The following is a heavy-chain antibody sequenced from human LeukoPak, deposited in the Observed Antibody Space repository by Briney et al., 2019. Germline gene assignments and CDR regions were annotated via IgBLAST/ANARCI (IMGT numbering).Heavy chain of an antibody. CDR2: IKSKTDGGTT. Sequence: GGSLRLSCAASGFTFSNAWMSWVRQAPGKGLEWVGRIKSKTDGGTTDYAAPVKGRFTISRDDSKNTLYLQMNSLKTEDTAVYYCTTDGYYDFWSGYYTQGYFDYWGQGTLVTVSS. CDR3: TTDGYYDFWSGYYTQGYFDY. V-gene: IGHV3-15*01. D-gene: IGHD3-3*01. CDR1: GFTFSNAW. J-gene: IGHJ4*02.